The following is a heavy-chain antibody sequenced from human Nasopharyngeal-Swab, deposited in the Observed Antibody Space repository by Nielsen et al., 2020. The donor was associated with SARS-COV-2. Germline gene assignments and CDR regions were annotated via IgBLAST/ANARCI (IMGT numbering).Heavy chain of an antibody. J-gene: IGHJ6*02. CDR3: AKDLTGLAYYYGMDV. CDR2: ISSSGSTI. Sequence: LSLTCAASGFPFSSYEMNWVRQAPGKGLEWVSYISSSGSTIYYADSVKGRFTISRDNAKNSLYLQMNSLRAEDTALYYCAKDLTGLAYYYGMDVWGQGTTVTVSS. CDR1: GFPFSSYE. D-gene: IGHD3-9*01. V-gene: IGHV3-48*03.